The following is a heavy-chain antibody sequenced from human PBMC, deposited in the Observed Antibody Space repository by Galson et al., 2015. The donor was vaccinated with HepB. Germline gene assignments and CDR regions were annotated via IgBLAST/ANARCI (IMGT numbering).Heavy chain of an antibody. J-gene: IGHJ6*02. CDR1: GGTFSSYA. V-gene: IGHV1-69*13. Sequence: SVKVSCKASGGTFSSYAISWVRQAPGQGLEWMGGIIPIFGTANYAQKFQGRVTITADESTSTAYMELSSLRSEDTAVYYCARRKHDPGKYYYYYYGMDVWGQGTTVTVSS. CDR2: IIPIFGTA. D-gene: IGHD2-21*01. CDR3: ARRKHDPGKYYYYYYGMDV.